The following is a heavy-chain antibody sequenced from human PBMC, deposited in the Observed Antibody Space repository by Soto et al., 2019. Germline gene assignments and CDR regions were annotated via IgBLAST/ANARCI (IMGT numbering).Heavy chain of an antibody. CDR2: ISGSGGST. CDR1: GFTFRNYA. Sequence: EVQLLESGGGLVQPGGSLRLSCAASGFTFRNYAMSWVRQAPGKGLEGVSTISGSGGSTFYADSVKGRFTISRDNSRNTLYLQMNSLRAEDTAIYFCARGDDILTGPVFDYWGQGTLVTVSS. D-gene: IGHD3-9*01. CDR3: ARGDDILTGPVFDY. V-gene: IGHV3-23*01. J-gene: IGHJ4*02.